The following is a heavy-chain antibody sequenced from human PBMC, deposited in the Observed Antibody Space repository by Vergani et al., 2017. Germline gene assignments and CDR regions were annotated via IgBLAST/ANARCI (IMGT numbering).Heavy chain of an antibody. CDR2: ISGNNDDV. Sequence: EVQLVESGGGLVKPGGSLRLSCVASGFTFSHYSMNWVRQAPGKGLEWVSSISGNNDDVYYADSVKGRFTISRDNAKNSLYLQMNSLRAEDTAVYYCARDLGYCSSTSCYHAGYMDVWGKGTTVTVSS. V-gene: IGHV3-21*04. J-gene: IGHJ6*03. D-gene: IGHD2-2*01. CDR1: GFTFSHYS. CDR3: ARDLGYCSSTSCYHAGYMDV.